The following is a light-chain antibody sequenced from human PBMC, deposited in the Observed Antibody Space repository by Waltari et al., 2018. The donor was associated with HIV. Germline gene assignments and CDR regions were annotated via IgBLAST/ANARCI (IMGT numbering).Light chain of an antibody. CDR3: TSYTSTPITSGVV. CDR2: DVS. V-gene: IGLV2-14*03. CDR1: NSDVVIHTLTF. J-gene: IGLJ2*01. Sequence: LIHRVAVPGSPDRSATFPGTGPNSDVVIHTLTFDPCNQRHPGKVPKLLIYDVSNRPSGVSTRFSGSKSGSTASLTISGLQFEDEADYFCTSYTSTPITSGVVFGEGTTVTVL.